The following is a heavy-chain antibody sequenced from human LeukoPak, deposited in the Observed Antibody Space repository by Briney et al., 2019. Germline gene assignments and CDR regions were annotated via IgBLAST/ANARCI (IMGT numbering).Heavy chain of an antibody. Sequence: SETLSLTCTVSGGSISSYYWSWIRQPPGKGLEWIGYIYYSGSTDYNPSLKSRVTISEHTSKNQFSLKLSSVTAADTAVYYCARGGYYFDYWGQGTLVTVSS. V-gene: IGHV4-59*12. J-gene: IGHJ4*02. CDR3: ARGGYYFDY. CDR1: GGSISSYY. CDR2: IYYSGST.